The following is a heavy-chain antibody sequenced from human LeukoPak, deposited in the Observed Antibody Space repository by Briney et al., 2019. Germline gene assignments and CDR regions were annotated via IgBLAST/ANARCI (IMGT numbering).Heavy chain of an antibody. D-gene: IGHD1-1*01. J-gene: IGHJ4*02. V-gene: IGHV3-30*14. CDR1: GFSFNNYA. CDR2: ISYTTTRI. CDR3: AKASWVSNADAVL. Sequence: GGSLRLSCAASGFSFNNYAMHWVRQAPGKGLEWLAVISYTTTRIHYADSVQGRLTISRDDSRNTVYLHLNNLRVEDTAVYYCAKASWVSNADAVLWGQGTLVTVYS.